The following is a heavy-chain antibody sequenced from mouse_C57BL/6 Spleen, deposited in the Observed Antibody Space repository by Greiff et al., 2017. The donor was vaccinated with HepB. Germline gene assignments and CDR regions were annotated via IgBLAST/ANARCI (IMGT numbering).Heavy chain of an antibody. CDR2: ISYDGSN. CDR3: AREADYYGSSYAWFAY. D-gene: IGHD1-1*01. CDR1: GYSITSGYY. V-gene: IGHV3-6*01. Sequence: ESGPGLVKPSQSLSLTCSVTGYSITSGYYWNWIRQFPGNKLEWMGYISYDGSNNYNPSLKNRISITRDTSKNQFFLKLNSVTTEDTATYYWAREADYYGSSYAWFAYWGQGTLVTVSA. J-gene: IGHJ3*01.